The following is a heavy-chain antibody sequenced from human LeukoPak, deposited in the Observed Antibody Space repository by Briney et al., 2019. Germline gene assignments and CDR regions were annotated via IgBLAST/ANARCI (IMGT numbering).Heavy chain of an antibody. D-gene: IGHD5-24*01. CDR1: GGSISSYY. CDR2: IYYSGST. CDR3: ARREEDGCNIQDY. J-gene: IGHJ4*02. V-gene: IGHV4-59*08. Sequence: SETLSLTCTVSGGSISSYYWSWIRQPPGKGLEWIGYIYYSGSTNYNPSLKSRVTISVDTSKNQFSLKLSSVTAADTAVYYCARREEDGCNIQDYWGQGTLVTVSS.